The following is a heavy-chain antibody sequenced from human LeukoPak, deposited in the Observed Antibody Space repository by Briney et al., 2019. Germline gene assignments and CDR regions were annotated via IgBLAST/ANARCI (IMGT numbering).Heavy chain of an antibody. CDR1: GFTFDDYA. CDR2: ISWNSGSI. CDR3: AKDGSAGFGELLGHFDY. V-gene: IGHV3-9*01. D-gene: IGHD3-10*01. Sequence: GGSLRLSCAASGFTFDDYAMHWVRQAPGKGLEWVSGISWNSGSIGYADSVKGRFTISRDNAKNSLYLQMNSLRAEDTALYYCAKDGSAGFGELLGHFDYWGQGTLVTVSS. J-gene: IGHJ4*02.